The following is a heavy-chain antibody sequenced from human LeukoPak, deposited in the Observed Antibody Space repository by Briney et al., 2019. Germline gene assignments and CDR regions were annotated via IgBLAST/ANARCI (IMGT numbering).Heavy chain of an antibody. J-gene: IGHJ4*02. CDR2: IYPGDSDT. CDR1: GYSFTSYW. CDR3: ARTRNYYDSSGKFDY. D-gene: IGHD3-22*01. V-gene: IGHV5-51*01. Sequence: GESLKISCKGSGYSFTSYWIGWVRQVPGKGLEWMGIIYPGDSDTRYSPSFQGQVTISADKSIYTAYLQWSSLKASDTAMYYCARTRNYYDSSGKFDYWGQGTLVTVSS.